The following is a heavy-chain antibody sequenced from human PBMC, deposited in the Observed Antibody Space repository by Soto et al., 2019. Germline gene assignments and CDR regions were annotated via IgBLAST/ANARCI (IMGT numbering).Heavy chain of an antibody. J-gene: IGHJ4*02. V-gene: IGHV4-39*01. CDR1: GGSISSSSYY. Sequence: SETLSLTCTVSGGSISSSSYYWGWIRQPPGKGLEWIGSIYYSGSTYYNPSLKSRVTISVDTSKNQFSLKLSSVTAADTAVYYCARPAYYYDSSGYYFDYWGQGTLVTVSS. D-gene: IGHD3-22*01. CDR3: ARPAYYYDSSGYYFDY. CDR2: IYYSGST.